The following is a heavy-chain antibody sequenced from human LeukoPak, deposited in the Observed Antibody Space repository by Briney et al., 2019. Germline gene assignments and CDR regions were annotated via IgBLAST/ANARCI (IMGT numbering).Heavy chain of an antibody. CDR2: GST. D-gene: IGHD3-3*01. J-gene: IGHJ4*02. CDR1: GGSISSGSYY. Sequence: SETLSLTCTVSGGSISSGSYYWSWIRQPAGKGLEWIGSGSTYHNPSLKSRVTMSVDTSKNQFSLKLSSVTAADTAVYYCAGNDGYYDFWSGYYYNYFDYWGQGTLVTVSS. V-gene: IGHV4-39*01. CDR3: AGNDGYYDFWSGYYYNYFDY.